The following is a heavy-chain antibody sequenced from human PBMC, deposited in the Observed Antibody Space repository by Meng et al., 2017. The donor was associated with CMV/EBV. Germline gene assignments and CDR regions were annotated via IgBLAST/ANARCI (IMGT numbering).Heavy chain of an antibody. J-gene: IGHJ5*02. CDR3: ARVGIYYDFWSGSPTGGWFDP. CDR2: MNPNSGNT. Sequence: ASVPVSRQASVYTFTSYVINWLRQATGQGLEWMGWMNPNSGNTGYAQKFQGRVTITRNTSISTAYMELSSLRSEDTAVYYCARVGIYYDFWSGSPTGGWFDPWGQGTLVTVSS. CDR1: VYTFTSYV. D-gene: IGHD3-3*01. V-gene: IGHV1-8*03.